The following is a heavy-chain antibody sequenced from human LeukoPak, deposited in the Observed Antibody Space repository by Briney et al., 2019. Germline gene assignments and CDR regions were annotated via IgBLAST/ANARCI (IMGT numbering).Heavy chain of an antibody. Sequence: PGGSLRLSCAASGFTFSSYWMHWVRQAPGKGLVWVSRINSDGSSTSYADSVKGRFTISRDNAKNTLYLQMNRLRAEDTAVYYCARAPAWLVDYYYYYMDVWGKGTTVTVSS. J-gene: IGHJ6*03. D-gene: IGHD3-22*01. CDR3: ARAPAWLVDYYYYYMDV. CDR2: INSDGSST. V-gene: IGHV3-74*01. CDR1: GFTFSSYW.